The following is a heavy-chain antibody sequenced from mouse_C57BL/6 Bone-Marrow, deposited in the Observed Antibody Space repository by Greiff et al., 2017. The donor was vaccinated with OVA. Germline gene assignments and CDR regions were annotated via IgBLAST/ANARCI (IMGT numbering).Heavy chain of an antibody. V-gene: IGHV5-4*01. D-gene: IGHD2-4*01. CDR1: GFTFSSYA. CDR3: ARTATVITTLKRYYYAMDY. CDR2: ISDGGCST. J-gene: IGHJ4*01. Sequence: EVQRVESGGGLVKPGGSLKLSCAASGFTFSSYAMSWVRQTPATRLEWVATISDGGCSTYYPDTVTGRFPISRDNAKNTLYLQMSHLKSEDTAMYYCARTATVITTLKRYYYAMDYWGQGTSVTVSS.